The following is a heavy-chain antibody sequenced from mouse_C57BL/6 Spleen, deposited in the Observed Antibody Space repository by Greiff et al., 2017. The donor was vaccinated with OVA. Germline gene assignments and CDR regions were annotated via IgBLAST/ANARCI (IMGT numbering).Heavy chain of an antibody. Sequence: QVQLQQPGAELVRPGSSVKLSCKASGYTFTSYWMDWVKQRPGQGLEWIGNIYPSDSETHYNQKFKDKATLTVDKSSSTAYMQLSSLTSEDSAVYCGASYDYYFAYWGQGTLVTVSA. CDR2: IYPSDSET. CDR3: ASYDYYFAY. V-gene: IGHV1-61*01. J-gene: IGHJ3*01. D-gene: IGHD2-4*01. CDR1: GYTFTSYW.